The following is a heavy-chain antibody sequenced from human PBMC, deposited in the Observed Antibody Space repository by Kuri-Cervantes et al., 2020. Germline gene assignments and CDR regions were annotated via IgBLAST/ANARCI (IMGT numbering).Heavy chain of an antibody. V-gene: IGHV4-31*03. CDR2: IYCSGST. CDR1: GGSINSYY. J-gene: IGHJ3*02. D-gene: IGHD2-15*01. Sequence: LRLSCTVSGGSINSYYWSWIRQHPGKGLEWIGYIYCSGSTYYNPSLKSRVTISVDTSKNQFSLKLSSVTAADTAVYYCARAFKPPVGLLRACAAFDIWGQGTMVTVSS. CDR3: ARAFKPPVGLLRACAAFDI.